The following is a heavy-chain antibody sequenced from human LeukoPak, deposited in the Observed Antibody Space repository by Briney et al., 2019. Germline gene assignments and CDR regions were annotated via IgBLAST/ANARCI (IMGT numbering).Heavy chain of an antibody. CDR1: GFTFSSYA. CDR3: AKVDVRGYMYGFDY. V-gene: IGHV3-23*01. CDR2: ISGSGSTP. Sequence: GGSLRLSCAASGFTFSSYAMSWVRQAPGKGLEWVSAISGSGSTPYYADSVKGRFTISRDNSKNTLYLQMNSVRAEDTAIYYCAKVDVRGYMYGFDYWGQGTLVTVSS. J-gene: IGHJ4*02. D-gene: IGHD5-18*01.